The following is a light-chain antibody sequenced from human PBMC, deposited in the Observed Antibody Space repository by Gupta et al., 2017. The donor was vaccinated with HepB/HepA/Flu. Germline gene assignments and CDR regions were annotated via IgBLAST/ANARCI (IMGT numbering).Light chain of an antibody. CDR3: HQSDVLPLT. Sequence: VLTQSPYFQSVSPEGKVTITCRASQSVGTDLHWYRQKPGQSPMLLIKFASQSLSGVPPRIIGSGSGTYFTLTISSPRAEDAATYYCHQSDVLPLTFGGGTKVEIK. J-gene: IGKJ4*01. CDR2: FAS. CDR1: QSVGTD. V-gene: IGKV6-21*01.